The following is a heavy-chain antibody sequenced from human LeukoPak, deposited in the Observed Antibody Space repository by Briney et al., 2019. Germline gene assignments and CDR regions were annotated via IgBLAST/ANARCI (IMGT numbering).Heavy chain of an antibody. CDR1: GGSISSYY. CDR3: ARRVATINAVFDY. Sequence: TPSETLSLTCTVSGGSISSYYWSWIRQPPGKGLEWLGYIYYSGSTNYNPSLKSRVTISVDTSKNQFPLKLSSVTAADTAVYYCARRVATINAVFDYWGQGTLVTVSS. V-gene: IGHV4-59*01. CDR2: IYYSGST. D-gene: IGHD5-12*01. J-gene: IGHJ4*02.